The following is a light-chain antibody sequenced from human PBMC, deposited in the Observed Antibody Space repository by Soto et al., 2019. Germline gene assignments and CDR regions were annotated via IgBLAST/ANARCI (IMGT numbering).Light chain of an antibody. CDR1: QSISSW. V-gene: IGKV1-5*01. CDR3: QQDDNRPHT. Sequence: DIKLTQSPSLLSASVGDRVTMTCRASQSISSWLAWYQQKPGKAPKLLIYDASSLETGVPSRFSGSGSGTDFTFTISSLQPEDIATYYCQQDDNRPHTLGQGTRLEIK. CDR2: DAS. J-gene: IGKJ5*01.